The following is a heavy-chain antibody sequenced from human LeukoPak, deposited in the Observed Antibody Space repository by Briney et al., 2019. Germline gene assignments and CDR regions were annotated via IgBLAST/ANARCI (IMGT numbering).Heavy chain of an antibody. CDR3: ARGGGLDV. D-gene: IGHD3-16*01. J-gene: IGHJ6*02. CDR2: IKHNGNVN. CDR1: GFTFSSYG. Sequence: GGSLRLSCAASGFTFSSYGMHWVRQAPGKGLEWVAGIKHNGNVNYYVDSVKGRFTISRDNAKNSLYLQMSNLRAEDTAVYFCARGGGLDVWGQGATVTVSS. V-gene: IGHV3-7*03.